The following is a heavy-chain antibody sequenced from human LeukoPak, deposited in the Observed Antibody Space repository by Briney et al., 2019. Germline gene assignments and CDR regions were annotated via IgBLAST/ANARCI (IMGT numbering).Heavy chain of an antibody. CDR3: ARRHFYSSSDY. J-gene: IGHJ4*02. CDR2: IYYSGST. V-gene: IGHV4-39*01. D-gene: IGHD6-6*01. CDR1: GGSISSSSYY. Sequence: SETLSLTCTVSGGSISSSSYYWGWIRQPPGKGLEWIGSIYYSGSTYYNPSLTSRVTISVDTSKNQFSLKLSSVTAADTAVYYCARRHFYSSSDYWGQGTLVTVSS.